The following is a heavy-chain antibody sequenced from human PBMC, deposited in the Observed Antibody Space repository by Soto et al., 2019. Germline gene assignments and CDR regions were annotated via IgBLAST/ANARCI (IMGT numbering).Heavy chain of an antibody. CDR2: MNPNSGNT. J-gene: IGHJ5*02. D-gene: IGHD3-3*01. V-gene: IGHV1-8*01. Sequence: ASVKVSCKASGYTFTSYDINWVRQATGQGLEWMGWMNPNSGNTGYAQKFQGRVTMTRNTSISTAYMELSSLRSEDTAVYYCARVRVSASIFGVVTTNWFDPWGQGTLVTVSS. CDR1: GYTFTSYD. CDR3: ARVRVSASIFGVVTTNWFDP.